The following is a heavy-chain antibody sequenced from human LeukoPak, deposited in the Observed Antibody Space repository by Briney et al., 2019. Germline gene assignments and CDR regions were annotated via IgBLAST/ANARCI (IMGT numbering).Heavy chain of an antibody. J-gene: IGHJ4*02. CDR3: ARADYYGSGSYVD. Sequence: ASVKVSCKASGYTFTGYYMHWVRQAPGQGLEWMGWINPNSGGTNYAQKFQGRVTMTRDTSISTAYMELRSLRSDDTAVYYCARADYYGSGSYVDWGQGTLVTVSS. V-gene: IGHV1-2*02. D-gene: IGHD3-10*01. CDR1: GYTFTGYY. CDR2: INPNSGGT.